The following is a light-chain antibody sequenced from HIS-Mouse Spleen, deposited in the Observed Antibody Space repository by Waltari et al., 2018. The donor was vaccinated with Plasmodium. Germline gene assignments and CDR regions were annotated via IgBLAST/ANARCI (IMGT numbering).Light chain of an antibody. V-gene: IGKV3-15*01. CDR1: QSVSSN. CDR3: QQYNNWPLWT. CDR2: GAS. J-gene: IGKJ1*01. Sequence: EIVMTQSPATLSVSPGARATLSCRARQSVSSNLACYQQKPGQAPRRLIYGASTRATGIPARFSGSGSGKEFTLTISSMQSEGFAVYFGQQYNNWPLWTFGQGTKVEIK.